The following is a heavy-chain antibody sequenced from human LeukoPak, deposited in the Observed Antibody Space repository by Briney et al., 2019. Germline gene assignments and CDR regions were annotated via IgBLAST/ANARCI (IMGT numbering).Heavy chain of an antibody. D-gene: IGHD3-10*01. CDR1: GFTVSSNY. V-gene: IGHV3-7*01. Sequence: GGSLRLSCAASGFTVSSNYMSWVRQAPGKGLEWVANIKQDGSEKYYVDSVKGRFTISRDNAKNSLYLQMDSLRAEDTAVYYCARAPYYYGSGSYGGSYYYYYMDVWGKGTTVTVSS. CDR2: IKQDGSEK. J-gene: IGHJ6*03. CDR3: ARAPYYYGSGSYGGSYYYYYMDV.